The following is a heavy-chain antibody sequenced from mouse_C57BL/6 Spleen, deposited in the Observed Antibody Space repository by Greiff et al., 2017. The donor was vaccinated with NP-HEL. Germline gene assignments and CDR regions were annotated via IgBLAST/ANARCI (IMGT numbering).Heavy chain of an antibody. J-gene: IGHJ2*01. CDR2: INPYNGDT. D-gene: IGHD1-1*01. CDR3: AITTVVENYFDY. Sequence: VQLKQSGAELVKPGASVKISCKASGYSFTGYFMNWVMQSHGKSLEWIGRINPYNGDTFYNQKFKGKATLTVDKSSSTAHMELRSLTSEDSAVYYCAITTVVENYFDYWGQGTTLTVSS. V-gene: IGHV1-20*01. CDR1: GYSFTGYF.